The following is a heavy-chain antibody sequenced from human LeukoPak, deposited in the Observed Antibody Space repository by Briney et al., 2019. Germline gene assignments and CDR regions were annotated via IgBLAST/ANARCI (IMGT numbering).Heavy chain of an antibody. D-gene: IGHD3-16*01. V-gene: IGHV3-66*01. CDR2: IYSGVST. CDR1: GFTVSSNY. J-gene: IGHJ3*02. CDR3: ARWGRDLDAFDI. Sequence: GGSLRLSCAASGFTVSSNYMSWVRQAPGKGLEWVSVIYSGVSTYYADSVKGRFTISRDNSKNTLYLQMNSLRAEDTAVYYCARWGRDLDAFDIWGQGTMVTVSS.